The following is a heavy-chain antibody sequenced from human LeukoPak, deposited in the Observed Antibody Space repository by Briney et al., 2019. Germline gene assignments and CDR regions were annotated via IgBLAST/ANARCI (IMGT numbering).Heavy chain of an antibody. V-gene: IGHV4-59*11. CDR1: GGSISSHY. CDR3: ARGGYSGSYPTSYSIDY. D-gene: IGHD1-26*01. CDR2: TYYSGST. J-gene: IGHJ4*02. Sequence: SETLSLTCTVSGGSISSHYWSWIRQPPGKGLEWIGYTYYSGSTNYNPSLKSRVTISVDTSKNQFSLKLSSVTAADTAVYYCARGGYSGSYPTSYSIDYWGQGTLVTVSS.